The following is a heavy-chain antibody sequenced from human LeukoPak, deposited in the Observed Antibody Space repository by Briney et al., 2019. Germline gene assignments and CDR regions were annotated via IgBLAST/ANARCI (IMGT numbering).Heavy chain of an antibody. D-gene: IGHD5-12*01. Sequence: GGSLRLSCAASGFTFSSYAMSWVRQAPGKGLEWVSAISGSGGSTYYADSVKGRFTISRDNSKNTLYLQMNSLRAEDTAVYYCAPDPNKWLRNYWGQGALVTVSS. V-gene: IGHV3-23*01. CDR2: ISGSGGST. CDR1: GFTFSSYA. CDR3: APDPNKWLRNY. J-gene: IGHJ4*02.